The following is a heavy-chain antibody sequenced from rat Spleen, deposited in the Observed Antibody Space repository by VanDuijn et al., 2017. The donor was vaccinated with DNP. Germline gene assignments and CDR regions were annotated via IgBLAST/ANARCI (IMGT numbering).Heavy chain of an antibody. D-gene: IGHD4-3*01. CDR2: LSKDSRTI. Sequence: EVKLVESGGDLVQPGRSLKLPCAVSGFYFNNYWMGWVRQAPGKGLEWIGELSKDSRTINYSPSVKDKFPISRENAQNTLDLQMSKLGSEDTAIYYCARIQFGVRGYAMDAWGQGTSVTVSS. V-gene: IGHV4-2*01. CDR1: GFYFNNYW. J-gene: IGHJ4*01. CDR3: ARIQFGVRGYAMDA.